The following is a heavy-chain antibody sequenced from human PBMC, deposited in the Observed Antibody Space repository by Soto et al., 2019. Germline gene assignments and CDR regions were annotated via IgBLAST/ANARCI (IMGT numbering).Heavy chain of an antibody. D-gene: IGHD1-1*01. Sequence: QVHLVQSGAEVKKPGASVKVSCKGSGYAFTTYGITWVRQAPGQGLEWMGWISAHNGNTNYAQKLQGRVYVPRDSSTSTASMELSSLRSDDTAVYYCARGRYGDYWGYGALVTVSS. CDR2: ISAHNGNT. V-gene: IGHV1-18*01. CDR1: GYAFTTYG. CDR3: ARGRYGDY. J-gene: IGHJ4*01.